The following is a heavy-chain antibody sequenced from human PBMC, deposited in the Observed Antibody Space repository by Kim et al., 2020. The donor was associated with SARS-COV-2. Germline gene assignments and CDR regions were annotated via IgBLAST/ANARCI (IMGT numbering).Heavy chain of an antibody. CDR1: GGSISSSSYY. Sequence: SETLSLTCTVSGGSISSSSYYWGWIRQPPGKGLEWIGSIYYSGSTYYNPSPKSRVTISVDTSKNQFSLKLSSVTAADTAVYYCARHVTYYDILTGYYTPYYFDYWGQGTLVTVSS. CDR2: IYYSGST. J-gene: IGHJ4*02. CDR3: ARHVTYYDILTGYYTPYYFDY. V-gene: IGHV4-39*01. D-gene: IGHD3-9*01.